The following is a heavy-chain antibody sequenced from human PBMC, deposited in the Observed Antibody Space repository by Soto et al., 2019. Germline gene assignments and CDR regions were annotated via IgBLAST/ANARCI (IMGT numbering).Heavy chain of an antibody. J-gene: IGHJ6*02. Sequence: QLQLQESGSGLVKPSQTLSLTCAVSGGSISSGGYSWSWIRQPPGKGLEWIGYIYHSGSTYYNPSLTRRVTITVDRSKTQISLKLSSVTAADTDVYYCARGRDDILNGYYPPAMDVWGQGTTVTVSS. V-gene: IGHV4-30-2*01. D-gene: IGHD3-9*01. CDR1: GGSISSGGYS. CDR2: IYHSGST. CDR3: ARGRDDILNGYYPPAMDV.